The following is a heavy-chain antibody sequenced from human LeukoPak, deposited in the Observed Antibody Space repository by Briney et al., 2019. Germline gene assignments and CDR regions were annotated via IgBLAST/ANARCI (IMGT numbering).Heavy chain of an antibody. J-gene: IGHJ3*02. CDR1: GFTFSSYA. Sequence: GGSLRLSCAASGFTFSSYAMSWVRQAPGKGLEWVSVIYSGGSTYYADSVKGRFTISRDNSKNTLYLQMNSLRAEDTAVYYCARDRSSSGWNDAFDIWGQGTMVTVSS. CDR3: ARDRSSSGWNDAFDI. V-gene: IGHV3-66*01. CDR2: IYSGGST. D-gene: IGHD6-19*01.